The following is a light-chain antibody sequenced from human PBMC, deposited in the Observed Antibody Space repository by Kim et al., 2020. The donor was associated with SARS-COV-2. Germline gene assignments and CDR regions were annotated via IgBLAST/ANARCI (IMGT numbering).Light chain of an antibody. V-gene: IGLV4-69*01. CDR1: SGHSSYA. J-gene: IGLJ3*02. Sequence: ASVKLTCTLSSGHSSYAIAWHQQQPEKGPRYLMKLNSDGSHSKGDGIPDRFSGSSSGAERYLTISSLQSEDEADYYCQTWGTGIRVLGGGTQRTV. CDR2: LNSDGSH. CDR3: QTWGTGIRV.